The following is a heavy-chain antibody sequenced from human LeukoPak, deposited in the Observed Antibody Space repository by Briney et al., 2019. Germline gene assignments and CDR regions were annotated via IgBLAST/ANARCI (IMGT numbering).Heavy chain of an antibody. CDR3: ARLVGYSGYGWGLDY. Sequence: RPGESLKISCKGSGYRFTSYWIGWVRQMPGKGLEWMGIIYPSDSDTRYSPSFQGQVSISADKSISAAYLQWSSLKASDTAMYYCARLVGYSGYGWGLDYWGQGTLVTVSS. J-gene: IGHJ4*02. CDR1: GYRFTSYW. CDR2: IYPSDSDT. V-gene: IGHV5-51*01. D-gene: IGHD5-12*01.